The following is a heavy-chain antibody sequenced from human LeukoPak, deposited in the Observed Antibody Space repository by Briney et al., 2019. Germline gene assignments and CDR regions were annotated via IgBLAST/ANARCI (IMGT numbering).Heavy chain of an antibody. CDR3: AVPAAMDYYYYMDV. CDR1: GGTFSSYA. Sequence: SVKVSCKASGGTFSSYAISWVRQAPGQGLEWMGGIIPIFGTANYAQKFQGRVTITADESTSTAYMELSSLRSEDTAVYYCAVPAAMDYYYYMDVWGKGTTVTVSS. D-gene: IGHD2-2*01. V-gene: IGHV1-69*13. J-gene: IGHJ6*03. CDR2: IIPIFGTA.